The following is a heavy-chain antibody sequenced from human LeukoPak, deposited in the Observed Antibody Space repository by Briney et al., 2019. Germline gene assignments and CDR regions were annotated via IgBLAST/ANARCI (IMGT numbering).Heavy chain of an antibody. CDR2: TYCSGST. CDR3: ARNHPYYDILTGYYGYYFDY. CDR1: GGSISSYY. Sequence: SETLSLTCTVSGGSISSYYWSWIRQPPGKGLEWIGYTYCSGSTNYNPSLKSRVTISVDTSKNQFSLKLSSVTAADTAVYYCARNHPYYDILTGYYGYYFDYWGQGTLVTVSS. J-gene: IGHJ4*02. D-gene: IGHD3-9*01. V-gene: IGHV4-59*01.